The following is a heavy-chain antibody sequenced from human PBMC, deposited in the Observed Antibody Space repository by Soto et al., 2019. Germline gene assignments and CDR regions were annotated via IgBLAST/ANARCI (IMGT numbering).Heavy chain of an antibody. CDR2: INHSGST. D-gene: IGHD3-3*01. V-gene: IGHV4-34*01. J-gene: IGHJ6*02. CDR3: ARSHAVLRFLEWSTFRGIIGMDV. Sequence: PSETLSLTCAVYGGSFSGYYWSWIRQPPGKGLEWIGEINHSGSTNYNPSLKSRVTISVDTSKNQFSLKLSSVTAADTAVYYCARSHAVLRFLEWSTFRGIIGMDVWGQGTTVTVSS. CDR1: GGSFSGYY.